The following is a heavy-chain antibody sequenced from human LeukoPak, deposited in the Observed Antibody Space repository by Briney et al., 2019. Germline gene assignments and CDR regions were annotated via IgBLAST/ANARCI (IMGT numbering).Heavy chain of an antibody. V-gene: IGHV1-2*02. Sequence: ASVKVSCKASGYTFTGYYIHWVRQAPGQGLEWMGWINPNSGCTKYAEKVQGRVTMTRDTSSSTAYMELSWLRFDDSAVYYCARDFLVAGTSTYWGQGTLVTVSS. CDR1: GYTFTGYY. CDR3: ARDFLVAGTSTY. CDR2: INPNSGCT. D-gene: IGHD6-19*01. J-gene: IGHJ4*02.